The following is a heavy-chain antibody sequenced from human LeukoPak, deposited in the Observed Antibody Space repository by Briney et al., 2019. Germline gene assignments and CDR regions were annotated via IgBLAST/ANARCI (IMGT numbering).Heavy chain of an antibody. CDR2: ISYDGSNK. CDR3: ASHNGSGIVPTITGRGWFDP. J-gene: IGHJ5*02. CDR1: GFTFSSYA. D-gene: IGHD5-12*01. Sequence: GRSLRLSCAASGFTFSSYAKHWVRQAPGKGLEWVAVISYDGSNKYYPDSVKGRFTISRDNSKNTLYLQMNSLRAADTAVYYCASHNGSGIVPTITGRGWFDPWGQGTLATASS. V-gene: IGHV3-30*04.